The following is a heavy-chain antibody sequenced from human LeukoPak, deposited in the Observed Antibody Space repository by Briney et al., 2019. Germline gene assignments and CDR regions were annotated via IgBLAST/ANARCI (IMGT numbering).Heavy chain of an antibody. CDR2: IAHDGSET. CDR1: GFTFSTYW. J-gene: IGHJ4*02. D-gene: IGHD3-22*01. V-gene: IGHV3-7*03. CDR3: AKSPKDSGYYEPIDY. Sequence: GGSLRLSCAAYGFTFSTYWMTWVRQAPGQGLDWVANIAHDGSETYYVDSVKGRFTISRDNARNSLYLQMNSLRAEDTALYYCAKSPKDSGYYEPIDYWGQGTLVTVSS.